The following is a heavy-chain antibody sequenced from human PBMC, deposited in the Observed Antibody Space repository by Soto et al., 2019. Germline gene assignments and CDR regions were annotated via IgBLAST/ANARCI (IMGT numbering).Heavy chain of an antibody. J-gene: IGHJ4*02. CDR3: ASTRDIVATTGPFDY. Sequence: ASVKVSCKASGGTFSSYAISWVRQAPGQGLEWMGGIIPIFGTANYAQKFQGRVTITADESTSTAYMELSSLRSEDTAVYYCASTRDIVATTGPFDYWGQGXLVTVSS. CDR1: GGTFSSYA. D-gene: IGHD5-12*01. V-gene: IGHV1-69*13. CDR2: IIPIFGTA.